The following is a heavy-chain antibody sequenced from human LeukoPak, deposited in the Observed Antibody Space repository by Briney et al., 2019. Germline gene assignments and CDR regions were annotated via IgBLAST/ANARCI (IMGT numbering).Heavy chain of an antibody. Sequence: GGSLRLSCAASGFTFSSYAMHWVRQAPGKGLEWVAVISYDGSNKYYADSVKGRFIISRDNSKNTLYLQMNSLRAEDTAVYYCARSYCSSTSCYMPDYWGQGTLVTVSA. J-gene: IGHJ4*02. CDR2: ISYDGSNK. D-gene: IGHD2-2*02. CDR3: ARSYCSSTSCYMPDY. CDR1: GFTFSSYA. V-gene: IGHV3-30-3*01.